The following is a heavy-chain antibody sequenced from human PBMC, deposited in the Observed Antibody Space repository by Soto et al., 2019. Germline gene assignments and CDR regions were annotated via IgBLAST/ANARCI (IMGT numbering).Heavy chain of an antibody. J-gene: IGHJ5*02. Sequence: SETLSLTCTVSGVSISNYYWSCIRQPAGKGLEWIGRIYTSGNTNYNPSLKGRVTMSVDMSKNQFSLKLSSVAAADTAVYYCARDDNGDHGRAFDPWGQGTLVTVSS. CDR2: IYTSGNT. D-gene: IGHD4-17*01. CDR3: ARDDNGDHGRAFDP. CDR1: GVSISNYY. V-gene: IGHV4-4*07.